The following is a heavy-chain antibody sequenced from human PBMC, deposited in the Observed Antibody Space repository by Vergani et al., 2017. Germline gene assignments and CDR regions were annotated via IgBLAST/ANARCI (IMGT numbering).Heavy chain of an antibody. CDR3: ARTGLLWFGELSRGAHLDY. D-gene: IGHD3-10*01. V-gene: IGHV1-69*12. CDR2: IIPIFGTA. CDR1: GGTFSSYA. Sequence: QVQLVQSGAEVKKPGSSVKVSCKASGGTFSSYAISWVRQAPGQGLEWMGGIIPIFGTANYAQKFRGRVTITADESTSTAYMELSSLRSEDTAVYYCARTGLLWFGELSRGAHLDYWGQGTLVTVSS. J-gene: IGHJ4*02.